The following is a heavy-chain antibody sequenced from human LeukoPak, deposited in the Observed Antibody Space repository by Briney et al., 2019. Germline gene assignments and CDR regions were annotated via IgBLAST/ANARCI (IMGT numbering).Heavy chain of an antibody. CDR1: GFTFSSYG. CDR2: IRYNESNK. J-gene: IGHJ4*02. V-gene: IGHV3-30*02. Sequence: PGGALRQSCAASGFTFSSYGMHGVRQAPAKELGLVAFIRYNESNKYYADSVKGRFTTSRDNSKNTMYLQMNSLRVEDTAVYDCAGGGDYFDYWGQGTLVTVSS. CDR3: AGGGDYFDY.